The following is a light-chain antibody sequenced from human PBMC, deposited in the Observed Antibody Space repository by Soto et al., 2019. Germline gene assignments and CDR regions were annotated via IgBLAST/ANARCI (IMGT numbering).Light chain of an antibody. V-gene: IGKV3-11*01. J-gene: IGKJ1*01. CDR2: DAS. CDR3: QQYSRAPLT. CDR1: QSVSSN. Sequence: DIVLTQSPATLSLSPGEGATLSCRASQSVSSNLAWYQQKPGQAPRLLIYDASNRATGIPARFSASGSGTDFTLTISRLEPEDFAVYYCQQYSRAPLTFGQGTKVDIK.